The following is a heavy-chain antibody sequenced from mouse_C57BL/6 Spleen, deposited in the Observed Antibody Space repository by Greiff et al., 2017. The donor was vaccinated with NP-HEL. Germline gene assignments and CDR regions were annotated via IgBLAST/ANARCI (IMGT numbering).Heavy chain of an antibody. CDR1: GYTFTSYW. V-gene: IGHV1-64*01. J-gene: IGHJ3*01. D-gene: IGHD3-2*02. CDR2: IHPNSGST. CDR3: ARGESSGYAY. Sequence: VKLQESGAELVKPGASVKLSCKASGYTFTSYWMHWVKQRPGQGLEWIGMIHPNSGSTNYNEKFKSKATLTVDKSSSTAYMQLSSLTSEDSAVYYCARGESSGYAYWGQGTLVTVSA.